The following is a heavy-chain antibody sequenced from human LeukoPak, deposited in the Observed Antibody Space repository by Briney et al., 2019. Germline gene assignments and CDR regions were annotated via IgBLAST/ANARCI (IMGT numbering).Heavy chain of an antibody. V-gene: IGHV3-23*01. CDR3: AKCSESYGNDAFDI. CDR1: GFIFSNFA. D-gene: IGHD5-18*01. Sequence: GGSLRLSCGASGFIFSNFATSWVRQAPGKGLEWVSSIRGGGAYPHYADSVKGRFTISRDNSKNTLYLQMNSLRADDTAIYYCAKCSESYGNDAFDIWGQGTMVTVSS. J-gene: IGHJ3*02. CDR2: IRGGGAYP.